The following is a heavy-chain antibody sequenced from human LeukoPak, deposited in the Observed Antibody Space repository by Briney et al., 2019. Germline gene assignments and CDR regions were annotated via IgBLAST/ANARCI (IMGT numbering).Heavy chain of an antibody. Sequence: PGGSLRLSCAASGFTFSSYGMHWVRQAPGKGLEWVAVIWYDGSNKYYAGSVKGRFTISRDNSKNTLYLQMNSLRAEDTAVYYCAKDPSGRWSGSYVDYWGQGTLVTVSS. V-gene: IGHV3-33*06. J-gene: IGHJ4*02. CDR1: GFTFSSYG. CDR2: IWYDGSNK. CDR3: AKDPSGRWSGSYVDY. D-gene: IGHD1-26*01.